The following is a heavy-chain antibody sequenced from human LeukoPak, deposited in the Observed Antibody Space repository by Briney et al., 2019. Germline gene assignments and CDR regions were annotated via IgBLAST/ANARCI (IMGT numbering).Heavy chain of an antibody. J-gene: IGHJ6*03. CDR1: GYTFTSYG. CDR2: ISAYNGNT. V-gene: IGHV1-18*01. Sequence: ASVKVSCKASGYTFTSYGISWVRQAPGQGLEWMGWISAYNGNTNYAQKLQGRVTMTTDTSTSTAYMELRSLRSDDTAAYYCASGPFGSKTIFGVVNGYYYYYMDVWGKGTTVTVSS. D-gene: IGHD3-3*01. CDR3: ASGPFGSKTIFGVVNGYYYYYMDV.